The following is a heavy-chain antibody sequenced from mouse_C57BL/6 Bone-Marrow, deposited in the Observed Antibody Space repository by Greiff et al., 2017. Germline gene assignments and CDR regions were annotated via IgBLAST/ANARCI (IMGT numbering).Heavy chain of an antibody. V-gene: IGHV1-80*01. J-gene: IGHJ4*01. CDR2: IYPGDGDT. CDR3: ARLILRYYAMDY. Sequence: VKLVESGAELVKPGASVKISCKASGYAFSSYWMNWVKQRPGKGLEWIGQIYPGDGDTNYNGKFKGKATLTADKSSSTAYMQLSSLTSEDSAVYFCARLILRYYAMDYWGQGTSVTVSS. D-gene: IGHD1-1*01. CDR1: GYAFSSYW.